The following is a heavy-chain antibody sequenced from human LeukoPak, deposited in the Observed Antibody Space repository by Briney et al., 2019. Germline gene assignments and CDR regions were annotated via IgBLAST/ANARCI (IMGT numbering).Heavy chain of an antibody. CDR1: GFTFDDYS. CDR2: ISWDGGAT. CDR3: GKDIEALYDTRSDGFDI. Sequence: PGGSLRLSCAATGFTFDDYSMHWVRQAPGKGLEWISLISWDGGATLYADSVKGRFTISRDNTKNSLILQMNSLRTEDTAFCYCGKDIEALYDTRSDGFDIWGQGTMVIVS. V-gene: IGHV3-43*01. J-gene: IGHJ3*02. D-gene: IGHD2-8*01.